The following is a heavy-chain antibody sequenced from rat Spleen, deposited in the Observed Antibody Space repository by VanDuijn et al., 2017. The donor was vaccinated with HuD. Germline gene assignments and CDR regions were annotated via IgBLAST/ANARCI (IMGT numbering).Heavy chain of an antibody. D-gene: IGHD2-1*01. J-gene: IGHJ2*01. Sequence: DVQLQESGPGLVKPSQSLSLTCSVTFYSVTSSYRWSWIRKFPGNKLEWMGYINSAGSTNYNPSLKSRISITRDTSKNQFFLQVNSVTTEDTATYYCARSVITYDFDYWGQGVMVTVSS. V-gene: IGHV3-3*01. CDR2: INSAGST. CDR1: FYSVTSSYR. CDR3: ARSVITYDFDY.